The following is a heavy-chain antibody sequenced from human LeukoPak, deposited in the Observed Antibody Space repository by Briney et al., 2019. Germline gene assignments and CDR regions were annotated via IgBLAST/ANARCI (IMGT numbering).Heavy chain of an antibody. CDR3: ARTVVPAANRVAKRKSPSARTPNSWFDP. V-gene: IGHV1-18*01. D-gene: IGHD2-2*01. CDR2: ISAYNGNT. CDR1: GYTFTSYG. Sequence: ASVKVSCKASGYTFTSYGISWVRQAPGHGLEWMGWISAYNGNTNYAQKLQGRVTMTTDTATSTAYMELRSLRSDGTAVYYCARTVVPAANRVAKRKSPSARTPNSWFDPWGQGTLVTVSS. J-gene: IGHJ5*02.